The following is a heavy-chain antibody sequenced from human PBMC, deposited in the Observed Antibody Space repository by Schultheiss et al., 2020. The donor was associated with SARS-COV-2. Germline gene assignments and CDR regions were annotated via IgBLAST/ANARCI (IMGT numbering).Heavy chain of an antibody. J-gene: IGHJ4*02. D-gene: IGHD6-19*01. CDR2: ISSSGSTI. V-gene: IGHV3-48*03. CDR3: ARAGSGWYVGIDY. Sequence: GGSLRLSCAASGFTFSSYEMNWVRQAPGKGLEWVSYISSSGSTIYYADSVKGRFTISRDNAKNSLYLQMNSLRAEDTAVYYCARAGSGWYVGIDYWGQGTLVTVSS. CDR1: GFTFSSYE.